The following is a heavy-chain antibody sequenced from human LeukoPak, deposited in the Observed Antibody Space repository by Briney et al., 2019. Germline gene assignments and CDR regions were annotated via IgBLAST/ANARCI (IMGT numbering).Heavy chain of an antibody. V-gene: IGHV3-48*02. Sequence: GGSLRLSCAASGFTFSDYSMNWVRQAPGKGLEWVSYISGTSTTISYADSVKGRFTISRDNAKNSLYLQMNSLRDEDTAVYYCARLGVYWGQGTLVTVSS. CDR2: ISGTSTTI. CDR1: GFTFSDYS. CDR3: ARLGVY. D-gene: IGHD2-8*01. J-gene: IGHJ4*02.